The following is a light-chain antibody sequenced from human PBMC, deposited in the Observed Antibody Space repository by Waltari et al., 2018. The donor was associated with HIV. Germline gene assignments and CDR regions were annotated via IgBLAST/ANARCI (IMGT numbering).Light chain of an antibody. J-gene: IGLJ3*02. CDR2: SVS. V-gene: IGLV2-18*02. CDR3: TSFTTSSTLL. Sequence: QSALTQPPSVSGSPGQSVTISCTGSSSAIGAYDRVCWYQQPPGTAPKLVISSVSDRPSGVPDRVSGSKAGNTASLTISGLQAEDEADYYCTSFTTSSTLLFGGGTKLTVL. CDR1: SSAIGAYDR.